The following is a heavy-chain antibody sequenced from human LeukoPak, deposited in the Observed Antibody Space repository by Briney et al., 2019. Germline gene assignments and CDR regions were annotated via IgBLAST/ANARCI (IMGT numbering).Heavy chain of an antibody. CDR1: GFTFSSYA. Sequence: GGSLRLSCAASGFTFSSYAMSWVRQAPGKGLEWVSAISGSGGSTYYADSVKGRFTISRDNSKNTLYLQMNSLRAEDTAVYYCASQSVLWFGELPLWGQGTLVTVSS. CDR2: ISGSGGST. CDR3: ASQSVLWFGELPL. J-gene: IGHJ4*02. D-gene: IGHD3-10*01. V-gene: IGHV3-23*01.